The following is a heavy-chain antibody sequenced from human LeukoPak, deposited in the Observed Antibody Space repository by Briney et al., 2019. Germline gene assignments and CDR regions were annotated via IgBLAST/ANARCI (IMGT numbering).Heavy chain of an antibody. CDR2: IRSKANSYAT. CDR1: GFTFSGSA. CDR3: TRLSATS. Sequence: PGGSLTLSCAASGFTFSGSAIHWVRQASGKGLEWIGRIRSKANSYATSYAASVKDRFTISRDDSKNTAYLQMNSLKTEDTAVYYCTRLSATSWGQGTLVTVSS. V-gene: IGHV3-73*01. D-gene: IGHD3-10*01. J-gene: IGHJ4*02.